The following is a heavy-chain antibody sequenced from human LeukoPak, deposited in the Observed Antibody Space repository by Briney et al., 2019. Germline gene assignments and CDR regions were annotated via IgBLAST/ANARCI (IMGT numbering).Heavy chain of an antibody. J-gene: IGHJ4*02. V-gene: IGHV4-34*01. CDR2: INHSGNT. CDR3: AIAPRYCSSTSCVPFDY. Sequence: PSETLSLTCAVYGGSFSGYYWSWIRQPPGKGQEWIGEINHSGNTNYNPSLKSRVTISVDTSKNQFSLKLSSVTAADTAVYYCAIAPRYCSSTSCVPFDYWGQGTLVTVSS. D-gene: IGHD2-2*01. CDR1: GGSFSGYY.